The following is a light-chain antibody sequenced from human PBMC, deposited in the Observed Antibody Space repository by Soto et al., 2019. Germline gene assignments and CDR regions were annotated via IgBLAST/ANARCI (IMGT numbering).Light chain of an antibody. V-gene: IGLV2-8*01. Sequence: QSALTQPPSASGSPGQSVTISCTGTSSDVGDYNYVSWYQQHPGKAPTLLIYEVIKRPSGVPDRFSGSKSGNKASLTVSGLQAEDEADYCCSSYAGSKIYYVFGTGTKVTVL. CDR1: SSDVGDYNY. CDR3: SSYAGSKIYYV. J-gene: IGLJ1*01. CDR2: EVI.